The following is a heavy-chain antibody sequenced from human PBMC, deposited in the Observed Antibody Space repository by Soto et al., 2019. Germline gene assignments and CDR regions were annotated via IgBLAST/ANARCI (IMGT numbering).Heavy chain of an antibody. Sequence: GESLKISCKGSGYSFTSYWIGWVRQMPGKGLEWMGIICPGDSDTRYSPSFQGQVTISADKSISTAYLQWSSLKASDTAMYYCARQGVSGSYRERYYYGMDVWGQGTTVTVSS. CDR3: ARQGVSGSYRERYYYGMDV. V-gene: IGHV5-51*01. CDR2: ICPGDSDT. J-gene: IGHJ6*02. CDR1: GYSFTSYW. D-gene: IGHD1-26*01.